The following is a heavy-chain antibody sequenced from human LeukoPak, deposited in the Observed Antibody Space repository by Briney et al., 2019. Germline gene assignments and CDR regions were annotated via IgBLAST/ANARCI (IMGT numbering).Heavy chain of an antibody. D-gene: IGHD3-22*01. CDR2: VSGSGGGT. J-gene: IGHJ3*02. CDR1: GFAFSSYA. Sequence: GGSLRLSCVASGFAFSSYAMSWVRQAPGKGLEWVSAVSGSGGGTYYADSVKGRFTISRDNSKNTLYLQMNSLRAEDTALYYCAKVGGAMIDAFDIWGQGTMVTVSS. CDR3: AKVGGAMIDAFDI. V-gene: IGHV3-23*01.